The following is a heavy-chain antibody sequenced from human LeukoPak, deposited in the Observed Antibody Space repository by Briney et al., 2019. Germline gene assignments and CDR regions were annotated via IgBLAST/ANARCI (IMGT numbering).Heavy chain of an antibody. D-gene: IGHD4-17*01. V-gene: IGHV1-2*02. CDR1: GYTFTGYY. CDR3: ARLSTVTTWFDP. J-gene: IGHJ5*02. Sequence: ASVEVSCKASGYTFTGYYMHWVRQAPGQGLEWMGWINPNSGGTNYAQKFQGRVTMTRDTSISTAYMEMSRLRSDDTAVYYCARLSTVTTWFDPWGQGTLVTVSS. CDR2: INPNSGGT.